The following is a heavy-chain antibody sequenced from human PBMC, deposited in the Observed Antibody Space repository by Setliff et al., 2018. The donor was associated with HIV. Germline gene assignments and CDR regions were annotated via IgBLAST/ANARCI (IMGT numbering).Heavy chain of an antibody. V-gene: IGHV3-74*01. CDR2: INSDGSSI. J-gene: IGHJ3*02. D-gene: IGHD6-19*01. Sequence: WASVKVSCAASGFIFSNYWMHWVRQAPGKGLVGVSRINSDGSSISYADSVKGRFTISRDNAKNTLYLQMNSLRGEDTAVYYCARHSDWYGNDAFDIWGQGTRVTVSS. CDR3: ARHSDWYGNDAFDI. CDR1: GFIFSNYW.